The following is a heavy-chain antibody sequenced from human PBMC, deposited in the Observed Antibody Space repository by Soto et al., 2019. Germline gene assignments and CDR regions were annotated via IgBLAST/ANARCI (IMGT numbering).Heavy chain of an antibody. Sequence: SVKVSCKASGGTFSSYAISWVRQAPGQGLEWMGGIIPIFGTANYAQKFQGRVTITADKSTSTAYMELSSLRSEDTAVYYCARGVQYCSSTSCYPEPGPFDYWGRGTLVTVSS. CDR2: IIPIFGTA. D-gene: IGHD2-2*01. J-gene: IGHJ4*02. CDR1: GGTFSSYA. V-gene: IGHV1-69*06. CDR3: ARGVQYCSSTSCYPEPGPFDY.